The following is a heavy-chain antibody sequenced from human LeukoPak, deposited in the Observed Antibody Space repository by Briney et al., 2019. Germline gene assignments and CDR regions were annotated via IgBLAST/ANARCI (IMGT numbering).Heavy chain of an antibody. Sequence: GGSLRLSCAASGFTVSSNYMSWVRQAPGKGLEWVSVICSDGSTYYADSVRGRFTISRDNSKNTLYLQMNSLRAEDTAVYYCARDGGYWYFDLWGRGTLVTVSS. CDR3: ARDGGYWYFDL. CDR2: ICSDGST. D-gene: IGHD2-15*01. V-gene: IGHV3-53*01. J-gene: IGHJ2*01. CDR1: GFTVSSNY.